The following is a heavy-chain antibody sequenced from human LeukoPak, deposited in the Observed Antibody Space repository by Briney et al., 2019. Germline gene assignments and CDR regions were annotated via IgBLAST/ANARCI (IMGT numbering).Heavy chain of an antibody. Sequence: PGGSLRLSCAASGFTFSGYGMHWVRQAPGKGLEWVAVIWYDGSNKYCADSVKGRFTISRDNSKNTLYLQMNSLRAEDTAVYYCARDAGAINRGFDYWGQGALVTVSS. J-gene: IGHJ4*02. V-gene: IGHV3-33*01. D-gene: IGHD1-14*01. CDR1: GFTFSGYG. CDR2: IWYDGSNK. CDR3: ARDAGAINRGFDY.